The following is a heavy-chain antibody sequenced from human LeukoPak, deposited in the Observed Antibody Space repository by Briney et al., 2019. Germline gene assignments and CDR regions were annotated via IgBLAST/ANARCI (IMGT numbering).Heavy chain of an antibody. V-gene: IGHV4-39*01. Sequence: PSETLSLTCTVSGGSISSSSYYWGWIRQPPGKGLEWIESIYYSGSTYYNPSLKSRVTISVYTSKTQFSLKLSSVTAADTAVYYCASRWLQRDYWGQGTLVTVSS. D-gene: IGHD5-24*01. CDR3: ASRWLQRDY. J-gene: IGHJ4*02. CDR1: GGSISSSSYY. CDR2: IYYSGST.